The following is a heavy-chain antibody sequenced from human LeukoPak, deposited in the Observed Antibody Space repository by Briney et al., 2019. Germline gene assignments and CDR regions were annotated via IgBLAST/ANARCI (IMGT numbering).Heavy chain of an antibody. V-gene: IGHV1-8*01. CDR2: MNPNSGNT. D-gene: IGHD6-13*01. CDR1: GYTFTSHD. J-gene: IGHJ6*03. CDR3: ARGYWSSSWSSYYYMDV. Sequence: ASVKVSCKASGYTFTSHDINWVRQATGQGLEWMGWMNPNSGNTGYAQKFQGRVTMTRNTSTSTAYMELSGLRSEDTAVYYCARGYWSSSWSSYYYMDVWGKGTTVTVSS.